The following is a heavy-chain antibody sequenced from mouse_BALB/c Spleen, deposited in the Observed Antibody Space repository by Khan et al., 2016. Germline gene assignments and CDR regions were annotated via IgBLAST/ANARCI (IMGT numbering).Heavy chain of an antibody. V-gene: IGHV5-2*01. CDR1: EYEFPSHD. CDR3: TRHNYGSSFWFAS. D-gene: IGHD1-1*01. J-gene: IGHJ3*01. CDR2: INSAGNDT. Sequence: EVELVESGGGLVQPGESLKLSCESNEYEFPSHDMSWVRKTPEKRLEMVAAINSAGNDTYYPDTMERRFIISRDNTKKTLYLQINSLSSENTALYYCTRHNYGSSFWFASWGQGTLVTVSA.